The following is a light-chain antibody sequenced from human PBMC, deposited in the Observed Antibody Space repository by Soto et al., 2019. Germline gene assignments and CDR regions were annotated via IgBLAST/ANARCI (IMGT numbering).Light chain of an antibody. V-gene: IGLV2-14*01. CDR3: SSYTSSSSQV. Sequence: QSALTQPASVSGSPGQSITISCTGSSSDVGGYNDVSWYQQHPGKAPKLIIYEVSNRPSGVSNRFSGSKSGNTASLTISVLEAEEDADYCCSSYTSSSSQVFGTGTKVTVL. CDR1: SSDVGGYND. J-gene: IGLJ1*01. CDR2: EVS.